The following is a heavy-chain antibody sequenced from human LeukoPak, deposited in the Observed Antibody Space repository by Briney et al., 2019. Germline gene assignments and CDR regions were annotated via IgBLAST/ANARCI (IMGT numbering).Heavy chain of an antibody. V-gene: IGHV3-21*04. CDR1: GFTFSSYS. CDR3: ARDPGFSAFDI. Sequence: WGSLTLTCAASGFTFSSYSMNWVRQAPGKGLEWVSSVNSSSSYIYYTDSVRGRFTISRDNAKSSVFLQMNNLRVEDTAMYFCARDPGFSAFDIWRQGRMITVSS. J-gene: IGHJ3*02. D-gene: IGHD3-3*01. CDR2: VNSSSSYI.